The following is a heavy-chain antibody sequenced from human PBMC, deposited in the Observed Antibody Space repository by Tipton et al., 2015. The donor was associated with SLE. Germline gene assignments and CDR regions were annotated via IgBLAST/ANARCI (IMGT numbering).Heavy chain of an antibody. CDR2: IYYSGST. D-gene: IGHD1-1*01. J-gene: IGHJ6*03. CDR3: ASSGPDWNDGEGYYYYYYMDV. Sequence: TLSLTCTVSGGSISSGGYYWSWIRQHPGKGLEWIGYIYYSGSTYYNPSLKSRVTISVDTSKNQFSLKLSSVTAADTAVYYCASSGPDWNDGEGYYYYYYMDVWGKGTTVTVSS. V-gene: IGHV4-31*03. CDR1: GGSISSGGYY.